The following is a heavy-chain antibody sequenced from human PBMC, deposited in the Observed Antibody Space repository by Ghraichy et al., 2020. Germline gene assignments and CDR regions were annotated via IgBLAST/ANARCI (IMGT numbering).Heavy chain of an antibody. D-gene: IGHD5-18*01. CDR1: GVSISSSSYY. CDR3: ARLRRGYSYGHPNYYYYYMDV. J-gene: IGHJ6*03. Sequence: SQTLSLTCTVSGVSISSSSYYWGWIRQPPGKGLEWIGSIYYSGSTYYNPSLKSRVTISVDTSKNQFSLKLSSVTAADTAVYYCARLRRGYSYGHPNYYYYYMDVWGKGTTVTVSS. V-gene: IGHV4-39*01. CDR2: IYYSGST.